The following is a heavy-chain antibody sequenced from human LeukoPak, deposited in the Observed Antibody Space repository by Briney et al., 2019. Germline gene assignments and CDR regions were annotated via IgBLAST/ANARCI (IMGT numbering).Heavy chain of an antibody. Sequence: GSLRLSCAASGFTVSSSYMNWVRQAPGKGLEWVSSIYSAGNIYYADSAKGRFTISRDSSKNTVYLQMNSLRVDDTAVYYCAREKYGSGPQPFDYWGQGTQVTVSS. CDR1: GFTVSSSY. CDR3: AREKYGSGPQPFDY. D-gene: IGHD3-10*01. CDR2: IYSAGNI. J-gene: IGHJ4*02. V-gene: IGHV3-66*01.